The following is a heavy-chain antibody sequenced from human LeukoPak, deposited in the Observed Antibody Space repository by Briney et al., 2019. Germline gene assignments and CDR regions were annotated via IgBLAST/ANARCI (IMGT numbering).Heavy chain of an antibody. Sequence: SETLSLTCGFYGGSFSGYYLSWIRQPPGRGLEWIGYINDRGSTNYNPSLKSRVTISVDTSKNQFSLKLSSVTAADTAVYYCARDPLSPNAFDVWGQGTMVTVSS. J-gene: IGHJ3*01. CDR3: ARDPLSPNAFDV. CDR2: INDRGST. V-gene: IGHV4-59*01. CDR1: GGSFSGYY.